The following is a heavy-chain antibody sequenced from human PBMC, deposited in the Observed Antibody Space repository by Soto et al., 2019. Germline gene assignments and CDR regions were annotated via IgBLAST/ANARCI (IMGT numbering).Heavy chain of an antibody. J-gene: IGHJ6*02. Sequence: GGSLRLSCAASGFTFSSYSMNWVRQAPGKGLEWVSYISSSSSTIYYADSVKGRFTISRDNAKNSLYLQMNSLRDEDTAVYYCARVGDVVGANTLSSYYYGMDVWGQGTTVTVSS. D-gene: IGHD1-26*01. CDR3: ARVGDVVGANTLSSYYYGMDV. CDR2: ISSSSSTI. CDR1: GFTFSSYS. V-gene: IGHV3-48*02.